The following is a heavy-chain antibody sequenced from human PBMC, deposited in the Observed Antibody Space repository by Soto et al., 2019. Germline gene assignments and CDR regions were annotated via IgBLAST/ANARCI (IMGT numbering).Heavy chain of an antibody. D-gene: IGHD3-3*01. V-gene: IGHV4-31*03. Sequence: QVQLQESGPGLVKPSQTLSLTCTVSGGSISSGGYYWSWIRQHPGKGLEWLGYIYYSGSTYYNPSLKSRVTISVDTSKNQFSLKLSSVTAADTAVYYCARGPYYDFWSGYPHYYYYGMDVWGQGTTVTVSS. CDR2: IYYSGST. J-gene: IGHJ6*02. CDR1: GGSISSGGYY. CDR3: ARGPYYDFWSGYPHYYYYGMDV.